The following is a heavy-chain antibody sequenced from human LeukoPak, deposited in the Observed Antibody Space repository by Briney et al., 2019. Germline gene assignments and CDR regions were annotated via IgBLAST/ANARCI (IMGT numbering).Heavy chain of an antibody. Sequence: SGPTLVKPTQTLTLTCTFSGFSLSTSGVGVGWIRQPPGKALEWLSLIYCDDDKRYSPSLKSRLTITKDTSKNQVVLTMTNMDPVDTATYYCAHTLGYYDSSGYYHFEDYWGQGTLVTVSS. CDR2: IYCDDDK. D-gene: IGHD3-22*01. CDR1: GFSLSTSGVG. CDR3: AHTLGYYDSSGYYHFEDY. J-gene: IGHJ4*02. V-gene: IGHV2-5*02.